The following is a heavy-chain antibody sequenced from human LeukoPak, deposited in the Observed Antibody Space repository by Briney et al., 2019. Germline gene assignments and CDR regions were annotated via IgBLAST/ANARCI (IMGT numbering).Heavy chain of an antibody. V-gene: IGHV3-11*01. Sequence: GGSLRLSCAASRFTFTDYYMSWIRQAPGKGLEWISYISSSGSTIYFADSVKGRFTISRDNAKNSLYLQMNSLRAEDTAVYYWARGHYYDSSDYYAPFDYWGQGTLVTVSS. CDR2: ISSSGSTI. D-gene: IGHD3-22*01. J-gene: IGHJ4*02. CDR3: ARGHYYDSSDYYAPFDY. CDR1: RFTFTDYY.